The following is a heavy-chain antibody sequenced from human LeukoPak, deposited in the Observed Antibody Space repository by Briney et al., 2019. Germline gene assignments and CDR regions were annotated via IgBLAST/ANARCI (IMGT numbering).Heavy chain of an antibody. CDR2: IWYDGSNK. V-gene: IGHV3-33*01. D-gene: IGHD6-19*01. Sequence: GGSLRLSCAASGFTFNSYGMHWVRQAPGKGLEWVAVIWYDGSNKYYADSVKGRFTISRDNSKNTLYLQMNSLRAEDTAVYYCAMLPSVAGDFDYWGQGTLVTASS. J-gene: IGHJ4*02. CDR1: GFTFNSYG. CDR3: AMLPSVAGDFDY.